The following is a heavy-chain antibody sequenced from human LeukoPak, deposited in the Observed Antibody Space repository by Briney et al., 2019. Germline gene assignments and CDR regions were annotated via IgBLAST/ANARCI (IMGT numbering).Heavy chain of an antibody. CDR2: ISSGGSTI. CDR3: ARGVVIVGIDY. D-gene: IGHD3-3*01. V-gene: IGHV3-48*03. Sequence: GRSLRLSCAASGFTFSSYGLHWVRQAPGKGLEWVSYISSGGSTINYADSVKGRFTISRDNAKNSLYLKMNSLRAEDTAAYYCARGVVIVGIDYWGQGTLVTLSS. J-gene: IGHJ4*02. CDR1: GFTFSSYG.